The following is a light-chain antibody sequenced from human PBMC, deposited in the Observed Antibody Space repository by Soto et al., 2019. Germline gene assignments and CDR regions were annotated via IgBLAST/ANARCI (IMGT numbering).Light chain of an antibody. J-gene: IGKJ1*01. CDR3: QQYETFSGT. CDR2: SAS. V-gene: IGKV1-9*01. Sequence: DIQLTQSPSFLSASVGDRVTITCRASPGISSYLAWYQQKPGKVPELLIFSASTLVSGVPSRFSGSGSETEFTLTISSLQPEDSATYYCQQYETFSGTFGPGTKVEI. CDR1: PGISSY.